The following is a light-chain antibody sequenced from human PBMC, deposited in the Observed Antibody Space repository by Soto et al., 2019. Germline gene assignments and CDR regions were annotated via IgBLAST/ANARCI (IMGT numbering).Light chain of an antibody. CDR3: QQYNSWPLT. Sequence: ETVMTQSPATLSMSPGERDTLSCRASQSLNSDLAWYQQKPGQAPRLLIYGASTRATGIPGRFSGSGSGTEFTLTISSLQSEDFAVYYCQQYNSWPLTFGGGTKVDIK. CDR2: GAS. V-gene: IGKV3-15*01. CDR1: QSLNSD. J-gene: IGKJ4*01.